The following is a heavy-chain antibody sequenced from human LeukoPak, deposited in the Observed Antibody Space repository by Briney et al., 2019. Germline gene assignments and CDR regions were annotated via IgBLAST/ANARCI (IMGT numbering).Heavy chain of an antibody. V-gene: IGHV3-7*01. Sequence: GGSLRLSCEASGFPFSTFWMIWVRQPPGKGLEWVAKIQQDGSGEQYVDSVKGRFTISRDNAKNSLYLQMNSLRAEDTAVYYCARDHAFDIWGQGTMVTVSS. CDR1: GFPFSTFW. CDR2: IQQDGSGE. CDR3: ARDHAFDI. J-gene: IGHJ3*02.